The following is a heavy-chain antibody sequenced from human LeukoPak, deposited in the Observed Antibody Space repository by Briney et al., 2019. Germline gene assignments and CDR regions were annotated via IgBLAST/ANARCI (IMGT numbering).Heavy chain of an antibody. CDR1: GFTFSSYD. D-gene: IGHD5-18*01. CDR3: ARAGTRGYSYGAYYYYYGMDV. CDR2: IGTAGDT. Sequence: GGSLRLSCAASGFTFSSYDMHWVRQATGKGLEWVSAIGTAGDTYYPGSVKGRFTISRENAKNSLYLQTNSLRAGDTAVYYCARAGTRGYSYGAYYYYYGMDVWGQGTTVTVSS. J-gene: IGHJ6*02. V-gene: IGHV3-13*01.